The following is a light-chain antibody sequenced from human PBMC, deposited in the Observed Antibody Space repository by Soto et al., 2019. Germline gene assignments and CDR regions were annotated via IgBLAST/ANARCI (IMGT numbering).Light chain of an antibody. J-gene: IGLJ1*01. CDR2: GNS. CDR3: QSYDSSLSVRYV. V-gene: IGLV1-40*01. Sequence: QSALTQPPSVSGAPGQRVTISCTGSISNIGAGYDVHWYQQLPGTAPKLLIYGNSNRPSGVPDRFSGSKSGTSASLAITGLQAEDEADYYCQSYDSSLSVRYVFGTGTKLTVL. CDR1: ISNIGAGYD.